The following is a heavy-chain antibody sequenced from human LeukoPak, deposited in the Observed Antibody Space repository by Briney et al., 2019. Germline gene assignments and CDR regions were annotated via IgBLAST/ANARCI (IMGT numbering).Heavy chain of an antibody. CDR3: TRVPFRSYFDY. Sequence: GGSLRLSCAASGFTFSSCAMSWVRQAPGKGLEWVSSISGSGGSRDYADSVKGRFTISSDNSKNTLYLQMNTLRAEDTAVYYCTRVPFRSYFDYWGQGTLVTVSS. V-gene: IGHV3-23*01. J-gene: IGHJ4*02. CDR1: GFTFSSCA. D-gene: IGHD3-10*01. CDR2: ISGSGGSR.